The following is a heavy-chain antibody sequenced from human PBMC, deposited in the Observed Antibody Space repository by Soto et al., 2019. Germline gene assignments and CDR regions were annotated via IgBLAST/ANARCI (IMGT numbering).Heavy chain of an antibody. V-gene: IGHV4-59*02. CDR3: ARARDFGAARYYYDLDV. D-gene: IGHD2-21*01. CDR1: GGSVSSYY. CDR2: IYYSEST. Sequence: AETLSLTCTVSGGSVSSYYWSWIRQPPGKGLEWIGYIYYSESTNYNPSLKSRVTISLDTSKNQFSLKLRSVTAADTAVYYCARARDFGAARYYYDLDVWGQGTTVTVSS. J-gene: IGHJ6*02.